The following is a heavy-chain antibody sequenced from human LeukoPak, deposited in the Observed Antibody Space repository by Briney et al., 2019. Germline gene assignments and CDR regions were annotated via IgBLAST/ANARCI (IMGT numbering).Heavy chain of an antibody. CDR2: ISWNSATI. CDR3: VKEVGAAVGRSSFDY. Sequence: GGSLRLSCAASGFTFGDYAMHWVRQTPGKGLEWVSHISWNSATIEYADSVKGRFTISRDNAKNSLYLQMNSLRAEDTALYYCVKEVGAAVGRSSFDYWGQGTLVTVSS. D-gene: IGHD6-13*01. J-gene: IGHJ4*02. V-gene: IGHV3-9*01. CDR1: GFTFGDYA.